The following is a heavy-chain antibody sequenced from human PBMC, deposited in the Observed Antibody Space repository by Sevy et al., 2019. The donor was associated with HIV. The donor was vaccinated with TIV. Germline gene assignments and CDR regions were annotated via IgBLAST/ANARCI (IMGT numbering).Heavy chain of an antibody. CDR3: AREGAGDILTGYYRPNWFDP. D-gene: IGHD3-9*01. CDR2: IWYDGSNK. Sequence: GGSLRLSCAASGFTFSSYGMHWVRQAPGKGLEWVAVIWYDGSNKYYPDSVKGRFTISRDNSKNTLYLQMNSLRAEDTAVYYCAREGAGDILTGYYRPNWFDPWGQGTLVTVSS. J-gene: IGHJ5*02. CDR1: GFTFSSYG. V-gene: IGHV3-33*01.